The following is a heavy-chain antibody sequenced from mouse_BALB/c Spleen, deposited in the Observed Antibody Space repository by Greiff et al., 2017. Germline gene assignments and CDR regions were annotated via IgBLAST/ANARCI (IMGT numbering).Heavy chain of an antibody. CDR1: GYSITSGYY. D-gene: IGHD1-1*01. V-gene: IGHV3-6*02. CDR3: ARYYRDYYAMDY. J-gene: IGHJ4*01. CDR2: ISYAGSN. Sequence: EVQLQQSGPGLVKPSQSLSLTCSVTGYSITSGYYWTWIRQFPGNKLEWMGYISYAGSNNYNPSLKNRISITRDTSKNQFFLKLKSVTTEDTATYYCARYYRDYYAMDYWGQGTSVTVSS.